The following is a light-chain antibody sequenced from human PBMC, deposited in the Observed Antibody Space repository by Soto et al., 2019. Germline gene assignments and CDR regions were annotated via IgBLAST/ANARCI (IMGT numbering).Light chain of an antibody. Sequence: QSVRTQPPSVSGAPGQRVTISCTVSSSNIGAGYDVHWYQQLTGTTTKLLIYGNINRPSGVPDRFSGSKSGTSAYLAITGLQAEDEADYYCQPYDSGLVFGGGPKLTVL. J-gene: IGLJ2*01. CDR2: GNI. CDR1: SSNIGAGYD. V-gene: IGLV1-40*01. CDR3: QPYDSGLV.